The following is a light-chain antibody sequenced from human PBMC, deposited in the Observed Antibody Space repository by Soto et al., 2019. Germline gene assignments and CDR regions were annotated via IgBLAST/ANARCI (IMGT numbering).Light chain of an antibody. V-gene: IGKV1-5*03. CDR3: QQYNSYWT. Sequence: QMTQSPSTLSASVGDRVTITCRASQSISSWLAWYQQKPGKAPKLLIYKASSLESGVPSRFSGSGSGTEFTLTISSLQPDDFATYYCQQYNSYWTFGQGTKVDIK. CDR1: QSISSW. CDR2: KAS. J-gene: IGKJ1*01.